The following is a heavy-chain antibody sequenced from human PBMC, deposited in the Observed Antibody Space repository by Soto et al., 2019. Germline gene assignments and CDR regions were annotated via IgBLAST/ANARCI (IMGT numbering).Heavy chain of an antibody. J-gene: IGHJ6*02. CDR1: AYTFTSYG. CDR3: ARVVGALLAMDV. CDR2: ISTYNGKT. D-gene: IGHD2-15*01. Sequence: GASVKVSWKNSAYTFTSYGISWGRQAPGQGLEWMGWISTYNGKTNYAQNLQGRVTMTIDTSTSTAYMELRSLRSDDTAVYYCARVVGALLAMDVWGQGTTVTVSS. V-gene: IGHV1-18*01.